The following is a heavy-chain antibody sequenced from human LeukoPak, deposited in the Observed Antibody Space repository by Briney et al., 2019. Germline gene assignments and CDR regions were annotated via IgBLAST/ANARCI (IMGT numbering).Heavy chain of an antibody. CDR3: ARSSLGYDILTGPLDY. CDR2: IYTSGST. D-gene: IGHD3-9*01. J-gene: IGHJ4*02. CDR1: GGSISSYC. Sequence: SETLSLTCTVSGGSISSYCWSWIRQPAGKGLEWIGRIYTSGSTNYNPSLKSRVTMSVDTSKNQFSLKLSSVTAADTAVYYCARSSLGYDILTGPLDYWGQGTLVTVSS. V-gene: IGHV4-4*07.